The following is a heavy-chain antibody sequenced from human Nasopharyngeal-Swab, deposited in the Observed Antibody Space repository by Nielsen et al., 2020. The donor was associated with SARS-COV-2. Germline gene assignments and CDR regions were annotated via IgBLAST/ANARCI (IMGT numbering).Heavy chain of an antibody. CDR3: ARGVMTSVTGGGWNDY. V-gene: IGHV4-39*01. J-gene: IGHJ4*02. D-gene: IGHD4-17*01. CDR2: IIYSGNT. Sequence: SETLSLTCTVPGGSISSSSYYWGWNRQPPGKGLEWIGNIIYSGNTIYNPSRKSRVTLSVATAQNQFSLKLSSVTAADMAVYYCARGVMTSVTGGGWNDYWGQGTLVTVSS. CDR1: GGSISSSSYY.